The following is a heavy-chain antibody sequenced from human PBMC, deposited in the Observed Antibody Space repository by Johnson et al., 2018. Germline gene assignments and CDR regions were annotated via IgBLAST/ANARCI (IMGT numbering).Heavy chain of an antibody. CDR1: GFTFNDYA. CDR3: AKDISRLLYYYDSNGHYRGVGYFDY. CDR2: IRWDSGSI. D-gene: IGHD3-22*01. V-gene: IGHV3-9*01. Sequence: VQLVQSGGGLVQPGRSLRLSCAASGFTFNDYAMHWVRQAPGKGLEWVSGIRWDSGSIDYADSVKGRFTVSSDNAKKSLYLQMNSLRAEDTALYYCAKDISRLLYYYDSNGHYRGVGYFDYWGQGTLVTVSS. J-gene: IGHJ4*02.